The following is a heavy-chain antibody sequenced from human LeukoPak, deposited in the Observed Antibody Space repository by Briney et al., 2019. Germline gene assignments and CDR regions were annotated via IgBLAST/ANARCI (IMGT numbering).Heavy chain of an antibody. D-gene: IGHD3-3*01. Sequence: SETLSLTCTVSGGSISSSGYYWSWTRQHPGKGLEWIGYIYYSGSTYYNPSLKSRVTLSVDTSKNQFSLKLSAVTAADTAVYYCARSPDFLRFLEWFNFNYYYYGMDVWGQGTTVTVSS. V-gene: IGHV4-31*03. CDR3: ARSPDFLRFLEWFNFNYYYYGMDV. CDR1: GGSISSSGYY. CDR2: IYYSGST. J-gene: IGHJ6*02.